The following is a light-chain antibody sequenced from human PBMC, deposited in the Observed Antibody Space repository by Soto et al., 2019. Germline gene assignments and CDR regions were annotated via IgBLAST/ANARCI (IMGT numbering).Light chain of an antibody. CDR1: QSVSSSY. V-gene: IGKV3-20*01. CDR2: GAS. J-gene: IGKJ2*01. CDR3: QQYGSSPLYA. Sequence: EIVLTQSPGTLSLSPGERATLSCRASQSVSSSYLAWYQQKPGQAPRLLIYGASSRATGIPDRFSGSGSGTDFPLTISGLEPEDFAVYYCQQYGSSPLYAFGQGTKLEIK.